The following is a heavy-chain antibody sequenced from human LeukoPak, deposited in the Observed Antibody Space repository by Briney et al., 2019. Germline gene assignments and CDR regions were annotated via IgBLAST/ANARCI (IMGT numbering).Heavy chain of an antibody. CDR3: ARLITIFGVVIPQHTAFDI. J-gene: IGHJ3*02. Sequence: SETLSLTCAVYGGSFSGYYWSWLRQPPGKGLEWIGEINHSGSTNYNPSLKSRVTISVDTSKNQFSLKLSSVTAADTAVYYCARLITIFGVVIPQHTAFDIWGQGTMVTVSS. D-gene: IGHD3-3*01. CDR1: GGSFSGYY. V-gene: IGHV4-34*01. CDR2: INHSGST.